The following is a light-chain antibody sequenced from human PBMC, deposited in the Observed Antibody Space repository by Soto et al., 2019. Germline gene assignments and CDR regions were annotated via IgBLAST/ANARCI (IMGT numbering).Light chain of an antibody. CDR2: GAS. CDR3: QQYGSSPWT. J-gene: IGKJ1*01. Sequence: EIVLTQSPGTLSFPPGERATLSCRASQSVSSSYLAWYQQKPGQAPRLLIYGASSRATGIPDRFSGSGSGTDFTLTISRLEPEDFAVYYCQQYGSSPWTFGQGTKV. V-gene: IGKV3-20*01. CDR1: QSVSSSY.